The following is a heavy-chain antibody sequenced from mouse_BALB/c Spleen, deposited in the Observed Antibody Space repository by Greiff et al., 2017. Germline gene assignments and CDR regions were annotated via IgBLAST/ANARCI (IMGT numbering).Heavy chain of an antibody. CDR3: AKGGNYPFAY. J-gene: IGHJ3*01. CDR2: ISYSGST. Sequence: VQLKESGPGLVKPSQSLSLTCTVTGYSITSDYAWNWIRQFPGNKLEWMGYISYSGSTSYNPSLKSRISITRDTSKNQFFLQLNSVTTEDTATYYCAKGGNYPFAYWGQGTLVTVSA. V-gene: IGHV3-2*02. CDR1: GYSITSDYA. D-gene: IGHD2-1*01.